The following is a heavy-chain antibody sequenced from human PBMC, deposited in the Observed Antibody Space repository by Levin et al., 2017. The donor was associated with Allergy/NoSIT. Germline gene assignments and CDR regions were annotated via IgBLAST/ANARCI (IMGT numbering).Heavy chain of an antibody. Sequence: SETLSLTCAVYGGSFSGYYWSWIRQPPGKGLEWIGEINHSGSTNYNPSLKSRGTISVDTSKNQFSLKLSSVTAADPAVYYCARGRSVRYFDWPSWDYWGQGTLVTVSS. CDR2: INHSGST. V-gene: IGHV4-34*01. CDR1: GGSFSGYY. D-gene: IGHD3-9*01. J-gene: IGHJ4*02. CDR3: ARGRSVRYFDWPSWDY.